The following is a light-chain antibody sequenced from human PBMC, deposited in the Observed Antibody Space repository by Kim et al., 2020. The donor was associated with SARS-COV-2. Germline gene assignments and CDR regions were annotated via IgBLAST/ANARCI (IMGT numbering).Light chain of an antibody. J-gene: IGLJ1*01. CDR2: DVS. CDR1: SSDVGSDNY. Sequence: GQSITISWSGSSSDVGSDNYVSWYQQRPGKAPKIMIYDVSNRPSGVSNRFSGSKSGNTASLTSSGLQAEDEDDYSCSSYTSSATYVIGTGTKVTVL. CDR3: SSYTSSATYV. V-gene: IGLV2-14*03.